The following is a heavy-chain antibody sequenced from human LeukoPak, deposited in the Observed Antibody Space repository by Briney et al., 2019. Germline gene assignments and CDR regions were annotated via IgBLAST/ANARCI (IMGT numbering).Heavy chain of an antibody. D-gene: IGHD3-10*01. Sequence: GGSLRLSCAASGFTFSSYAMSWVRQAPGKGLEWVSAISASDGRTYYADSVRGRFTISRDDFKNTLYVQMNSLRAEDPAVYYCVRDKRFPDDVFDIWGQGTMVTVSS. CDR1: GFTFSSYA. CDR2: ISASDGRT. J-gene: IGHJ3*02. V-gene: IGHV3-23*01. CDR3: VRDKRFPDDVFDI.